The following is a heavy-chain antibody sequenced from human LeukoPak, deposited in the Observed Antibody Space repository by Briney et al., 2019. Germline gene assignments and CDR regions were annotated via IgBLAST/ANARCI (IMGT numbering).Heavy chain of an antibody. J-gene: IGHJ4*02. D-gene: IGHD1-26*01. CDR1: GYTFTSYG. CDR2: ISAYNGTT. Sequence: ASVKVSCKASGYTFTSYGISWVRQAPGQGLEWMGWISAYNGTTNYAQKLQGRVTMTTDTSTSTAYMELRSLRSDDTAVYYCARGGGRGSPPLPYYFDYWGQGTPVTVSS. V-gene: IGHV1-18*01. CDR3: ARGGGRGSPPLPYYFDY.